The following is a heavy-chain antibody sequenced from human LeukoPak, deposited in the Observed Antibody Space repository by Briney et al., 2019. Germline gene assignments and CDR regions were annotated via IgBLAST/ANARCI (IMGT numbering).Heavy chain of an antibody. Sequence: PGGSLRLSCAASGFTFSSYAMSWVRQAPGKGLEWVSAISGSGGSTYYADSVKGRFTISRDNAKNSLYLQMNSLRAEDTAVYYCASYCSTNSCYNVDYWGQGTLVTVSS. J-gene: IGHJ4*02. CDR1: GFTFSSYA. D-gene: IGHD2-2*02. V-gene: IGHV3-23*01. CDR3: ASYCSTNSCYNVDY. CDR2: ISGSGGST.